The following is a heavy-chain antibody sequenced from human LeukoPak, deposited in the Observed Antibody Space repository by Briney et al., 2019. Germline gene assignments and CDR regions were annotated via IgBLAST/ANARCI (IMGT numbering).Heavy chain of an antibody. CDR1: GFTFSSYS. D-gene: IGHD3-22*01. CDR2: ISSSSSYI. J-gene: IGHJ6*03. CDR3: ARGGSSGYYLNTYMDV. Sequence: PGGSLRLSCAASGFTFSSYSVNWVRQAPGKGLEWVSSISSSSSYIYYADSVKGRFAISRDNAKNSLYLQMNSLRAEDTAVYYCARGGSSGYYLNTYMDVWGKGTTVTVSS. V-gene: IGHV3-21*01.